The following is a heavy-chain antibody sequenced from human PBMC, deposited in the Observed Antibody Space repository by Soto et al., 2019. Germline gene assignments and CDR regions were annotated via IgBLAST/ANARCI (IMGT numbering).Heavy chain of an antibody. CDR1: WDRVSSNSSA. J-gene: IGHJ6*02. CDR2: TYYWSKWYN. CDR3: AAGTTNYYYGMDV. Sequence: PSKTLSLTSSISWDRVSSNSSAWNWIMQSPSRGLEWLGRTYYWSKWYNDYAVSVKSRITIHPDTSKNQFSLQLNSVTPEDTAVYYCAAGTTNYYYGMDVWGQGTTVTVSS. V-gene: IGHV6-1*01. D-gene: IGHD1-7*01.